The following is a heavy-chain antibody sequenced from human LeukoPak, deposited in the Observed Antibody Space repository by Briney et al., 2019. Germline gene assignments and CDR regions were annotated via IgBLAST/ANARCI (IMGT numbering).Heavy chain of an antibody. Sequence: GGSLRLSCAASGFTFSNHPMHWVRQASGKRLEYVSAISPSGDRTWYADSVKGRFTISRDNSKNTMYLQMGSLRPEDMGVYYCARAFRPASDPHDFYDFWGRGTTVTVSS. V-gene: IGHV3-64*02. D-gene: IGHD3/OR15-3a*01. J-gene: IGHJ3*01. CDR2: ISPSGDRT. CDR1: GFTFSNHP. CDR3: ARAFRPASDPHDFYDF.